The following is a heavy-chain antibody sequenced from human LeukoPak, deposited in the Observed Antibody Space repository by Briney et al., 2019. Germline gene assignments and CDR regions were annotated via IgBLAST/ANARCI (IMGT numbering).Heavy chain of an antibody. D-gene: IGHD1-26*01. CDR3: AKVGSSDDHDF. Sequence: PGRSLRLSCAASGFTFSNYGMHWVRQAPGKGLEWVAVIWYDESTEYYADSVKGRFTISRDNSKNTLYLQMNSLRAEDTAVYYCAKVGSSDDHDFWGQGTLVTVSS. J-gene: IGHJ4*02. CDR2: IWYDESTE. V-gene: IGHV3-33*06. CDR1: GFTFSNYG.